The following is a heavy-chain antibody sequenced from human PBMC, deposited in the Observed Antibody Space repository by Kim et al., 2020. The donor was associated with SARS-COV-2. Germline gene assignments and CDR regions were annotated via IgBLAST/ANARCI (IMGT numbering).Heavy chain of an antibody. J-gene: IGHJ1*01. CDR3: AKHESFSYGSEYFQN. CDR2: ISGSGAKT. V-gene: IGHV3-23*01. D-gene: IGHD5-18*01. CDR1: KFTFSDYA. Sequence: GGSLRLSCAASKFTFSDYAMSWVRQAPGKGLEWVSVISGSGAKTDYADSVKGRFIISRDNSKNTLSLQMSSLRVDDTAVYYCAKHESFSYGSEYFQNWG.